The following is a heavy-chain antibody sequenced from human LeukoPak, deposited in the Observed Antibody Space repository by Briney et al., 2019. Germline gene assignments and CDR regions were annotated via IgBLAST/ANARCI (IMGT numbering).Heavy chain of an antibody. V-gene: IGHV4-34*01. CDR1: GGSFSGYY. CDR3: ARETRGKIRPHGYGSNHQVWYFDY. Sequence: SETLSLTCAVDGGSFSGYYWSRIRQPPGKGLEWIGEINHSGSTNYNPSLKSRVTISVDTSKNQFSLKLSSVTAADTAVYYCARETRGKIRPHGYGSNHQVWYFDYWGQGTLVTVSS. J-gene: IGHJ4*02. D-gene: IGHD5-24*01. CDR2: INHSGST.